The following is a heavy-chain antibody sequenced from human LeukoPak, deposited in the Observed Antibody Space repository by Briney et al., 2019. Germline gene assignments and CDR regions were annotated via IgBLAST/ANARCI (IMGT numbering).Heavy chain of an antibody. CDR2: INPNSGAT. CDR1: GYTFTGYY. Sequence: ASVKVSCKASGYTFTGYYIHWVRQAPGQGLEWLGWINPNSGATKYAQQFQGRVAMTSDTSISTAHMELSSLTSDDTAVYHCARDVGGSGNRFDPWAREPWSPSPQ. CDR3: ARDVGGSGNRFDP. D-gene: IGHD3-10*01. V-gene: IGHV1-2*02. J-gene: IGHJ5*02.